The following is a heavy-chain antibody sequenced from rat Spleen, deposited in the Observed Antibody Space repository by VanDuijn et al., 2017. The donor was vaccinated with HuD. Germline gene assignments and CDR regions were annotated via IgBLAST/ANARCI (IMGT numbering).Heavy chain of an antibody. CDR3: ARHNSYYYVMDA. V-gene: IGHV5-22*01. Sequence: EVQLVESGGGLVQSGRSLKLSCAASGFTFSDHYMAWVRQAPKKGLEWVASISYEGSSTYYGDSMKGRFTMSRDNAKSILYLQMNSLRSEDTATYYCARHNSYYYVMDAWGQGASVTVSS. CDR1: GFTFSDHY. CDR2: ISYEGSST. J-gene: IGHJ4*01. D-gene: IGHD1-1*01.